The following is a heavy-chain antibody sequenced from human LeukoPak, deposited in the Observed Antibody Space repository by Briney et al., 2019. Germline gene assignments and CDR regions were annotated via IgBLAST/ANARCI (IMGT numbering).Heavy chain of an antibody. V-gene: IGHV3-66*01. CDR3: ARASSGATVADAFDI. CDR2: IYSGGST. Sequence: GGSLRLSCAASGFTFSSYWMSWVRQAPGKGLEWVSIIYSGGSTYYADSVKGRFSIARDNSKNTLYLQVNRLRAEDTAVYYCARASSGATVADAFDIWGQGTMVTVSS. CDR1: GFTFSSYW. J-gene: IGHJ3*02. D-gene: IGHD3-10*01.